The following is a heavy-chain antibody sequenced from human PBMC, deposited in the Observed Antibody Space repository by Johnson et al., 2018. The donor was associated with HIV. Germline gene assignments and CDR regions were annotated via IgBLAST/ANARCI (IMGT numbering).Heavy chain of an antibody. CDR2: LYSGGAT. D-gene: IGHD6-13*01. V-gene: IGHV3-66*04. J-gene: IGHJ3*02. Sequence: VQLVESGGGLVQPGGSLRLSCAASGFTVSSNYMSWVRQAPGKGLEWVSVLYSGGATYYPGPVKGLFTIPRQNAKHSLYLQMNSLSAGHTALYYCARPTRSSIAAVGDDAFDIWGRGTMVAVSS. CDR3: ARPTRSSIAAVGDDAFDI. CDR1: GFTVSSNY.